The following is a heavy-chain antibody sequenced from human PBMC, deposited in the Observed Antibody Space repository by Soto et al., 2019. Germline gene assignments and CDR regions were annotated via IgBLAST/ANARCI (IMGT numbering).Heavy chain of an antibody. CDR3: ATSMGRGGNDG. V-gene: IGHV3-7*05. CDR1: GFTVSDNW. J-gene: IGHJ4*02. CDR2: IKTDGSEK. D-gene: IGHD3-10*01. Sequence: EVQLVESGGGLVQPGGSLRLSCAASGFTVSDNWMSWVRQAPGKGLESVANIKTDGSEKYYGDPVKGRFTISRETPKTSLYLQMNSLRAEDTAVYYCATSMGRGGNDGWGQGTLVAVSS.